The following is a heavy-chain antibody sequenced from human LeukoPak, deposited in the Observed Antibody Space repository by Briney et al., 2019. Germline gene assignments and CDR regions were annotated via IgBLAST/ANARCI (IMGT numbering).Heavy chain of an antibody. J-gene: IGHJ2*01. CDR1: GYSISSGYY. V-gene: IGHV4-38-2*01. CDR2: VYHSGST. CDR3: ARALSGDLWYFDL. Sequence: SETLSPTCAVSGYSISSGYYWGWIRQPPGKGLEWIGSVYHSGSTYYNPSLKSRVTISVDTSKNQFSLKLSSVTAADTAVYYCARALSGDLWYFDLWGRGTLVTVSS. D-gene: IGHD7-27*01.